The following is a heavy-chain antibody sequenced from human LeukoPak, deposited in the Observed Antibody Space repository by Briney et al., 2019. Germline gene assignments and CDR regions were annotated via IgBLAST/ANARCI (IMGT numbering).Heavy chain of an antibody. CDR2: ISYDGSNK. Sequence: PGGSLRLSCAASGFTFSSYAMHWVRQAPGKGLEWVAVISYDGSNKYYADSVKGRFTISRDNSKNTLYLQMNSLRAEDTAVYYCARALGEAYYYGSGNLNWFDPWGQGTLVTVSS. J-gene: IGHJ5*02. CDR3: ARALGEAYYYGSGNLNWFDP. CDR1: GFTFSSYA. V-gene: IGHV3-30-3*01. D-gene: IGHD3-10*01.